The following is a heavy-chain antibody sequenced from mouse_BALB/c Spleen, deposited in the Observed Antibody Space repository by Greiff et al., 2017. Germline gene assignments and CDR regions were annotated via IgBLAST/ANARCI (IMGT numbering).Heavy chain of an antibody. CDR1: GYSITSDYA. V-gene: IGHV3-2*02. D-gene: IGHD1-1*01. J-gene: IGHJ2*01. Sequence: EVKLMESGPGLVKPSQSLSLTCTVTGYSITSDYAWNWIRQFPGNILEWMGYISYSGSTSYNPSLKSRISITRDTSKNQFFLQLNSVTTEDTATYYCARDYGSSWYYFDYWGQGTTLTVSS. CDR2: ISYSGST. CDR3: ARDYGSSWYYFDY.